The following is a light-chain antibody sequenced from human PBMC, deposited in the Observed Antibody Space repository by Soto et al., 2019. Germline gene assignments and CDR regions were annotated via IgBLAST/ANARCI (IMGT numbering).Light chain of an antibody. CDR1: QSVTNK. CDR3: LQYHYWPWT. CDR2: DAS. J-gene: IGKJ1*01. Sequence: EMLMTQSPASLSVSPVEKFSLSCWASQSVTNKLAWYQQRPGQPPRLLLYDASTRATGVPATFSGSGSGTDFTLTISSLQSEDLGFYYCLQYHYWPWTFGQGTKV. V-gene: IGKV3-15*01.